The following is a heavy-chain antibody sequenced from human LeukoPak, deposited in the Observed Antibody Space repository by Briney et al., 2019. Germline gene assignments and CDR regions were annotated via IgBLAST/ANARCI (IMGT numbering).Heavy chain of an antibody. CDR1: GFTFSDYY. CDR2: ISRSGSSL. V-gene: IGHV3-11*01. CDR3: AREMYSGMYNDAFDI. Sequence: GGSLRLSCVASGFTFSDYYMTWIRQAPGKGLEYVSHISRSGSSLYYGDSVKGRFTISRDNSKNTLYLQMNNLRAEDTAMYYCAREMYSGMYNDAFDIWGQGTKVTVSS. D-gene: IGHD1-26*01. J-gene: IGHJ3*02.